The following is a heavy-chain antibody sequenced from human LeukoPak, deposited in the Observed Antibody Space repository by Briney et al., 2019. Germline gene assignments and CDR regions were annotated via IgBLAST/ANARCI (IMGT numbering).Heavy chain of an antibody. CDR1: GGSISSSSYY. CDR2: IYYSGST. V-gene: IGHV4-39*07. CDR3: ASNRYYYGSGSFFDY. D-gene: IGHD3-10*01. J-gene: IGHJ4*02. Sequence: PSETLSLTCTVSGGSISSSSYYWGWIRQPPGRGLEWIGSIYYSGSTYYNPSLKSRVTISVDTSKNQFSLKLSSVTAADTAVYYCASNRYYYGSGSFFDYWGQGTLVTVSS.